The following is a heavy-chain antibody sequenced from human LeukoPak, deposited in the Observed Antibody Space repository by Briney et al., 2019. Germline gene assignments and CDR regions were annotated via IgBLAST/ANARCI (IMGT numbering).Heavy chain of an antibody. Sequence: SXYTFTSYGXXXXRQAPGQGLXXXXXXSAYNGNTNYARKLQGRVTMTTDTSTSTAYMELRSLRSDDTAVYYCARDDEWPYGDSRSDHAFDIWGQGTMVTVSS. V-gene: IGHV1-18*01. J-gene: IGHJ3*02. D-gene: IGHD4-17*01. CDR3: ARDDEWPYGDSRSDHAFDI. CDR2: XSAYNGNT. CDR1: XYTFTSYG.